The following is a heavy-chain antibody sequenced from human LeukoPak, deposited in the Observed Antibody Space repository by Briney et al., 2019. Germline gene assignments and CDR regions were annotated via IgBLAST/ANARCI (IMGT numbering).Heavy chain of an antibody. CDR2: LSGSGGST. D-gene: IGHD6-6*01. Sequence: GGSLRLSCAASGFTFSYYAMSWVRQAPGKGLEWVSVLSGSGGSTYYADSVKGRFTISRDNSKTTLYLQMNSLRAEDTAAYYCAKHSVAGEYYYFDYWGQGTLVTVSS. CDR3: AKHSVAGEYYYFDY. J-gene: IGHJ4*02. CDR1: GFTFSYYA. V-gene: IGHV3-23*01.